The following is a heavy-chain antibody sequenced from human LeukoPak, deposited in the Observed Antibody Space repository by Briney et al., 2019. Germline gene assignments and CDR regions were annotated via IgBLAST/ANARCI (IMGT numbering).Heavy chain of an antibody. CDR1: GGSFSGYY. CDR3: ARLRLAYCGGDCYSPAY. J-gene: IGHJ4*02. CDR2: INHSGST. V-gene: IGHV4-34*01. D-gene: IGHD2-21*02. Sequence: PSETLSLTCAVYGGSFSGYYWSWIRQPPGRGLEWIGEINHSGSTSYNPSLKSRVTISVDTSKNQFSLKLSSVTAADTAVYYCARLRLAYCGGDCYSPAYWGQGTLVTVSS.